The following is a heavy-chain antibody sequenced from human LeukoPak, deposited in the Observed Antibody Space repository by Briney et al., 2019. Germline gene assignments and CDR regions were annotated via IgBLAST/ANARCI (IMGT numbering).Heavy chain of an antibody. CDR3: ARGGIAAAGTPFDY. CDR2: ISSIGSTI. V-gene: IGHV3-11*01. Sequence: GGSLRLSCAASGFTFSDYYMIWIRQAPGKGLEWVSYISSIGSTIYYADSVKGRFTISRDNAKNSLYLQMNSLRAEDTAVYYCARGGIAAAGTPFDYWGQGTLVTVSS. CDR1: GFTFSDYY. D-gene: IGHD6-13*01. J-gene: IGHJ4*02.